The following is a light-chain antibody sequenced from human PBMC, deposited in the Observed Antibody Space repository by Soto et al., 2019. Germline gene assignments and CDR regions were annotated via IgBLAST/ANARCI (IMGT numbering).Light chain of an antibody. CDR1: SSDVGGYTY. CDR2: QVS. Sequence: QSALTQPASVSGSPGQSITISCTGTSSDVGGYTYVSWYQQHPGKAPKLMIYQVSNRPSGVSNRFSGSKSGNTASLTISGLQTEDEADYYCSSYTNSNTRVFGGGPKLTVL. J-gene: IGLJ3*02. V-gene: IGLV2-14*01. CDR3: SSYTNSNTRV.